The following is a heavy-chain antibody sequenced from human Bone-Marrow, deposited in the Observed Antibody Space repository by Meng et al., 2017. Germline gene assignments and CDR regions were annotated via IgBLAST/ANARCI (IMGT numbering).Heavy chain of an antibody. CDR1: GYTFTGYY. J-gene: IGHJ3*02. Sequence: ASVKVSCKASGYTFTGYYMHWVRQAPGQGLEWMGWINPNSGGTNYAQKFQGRVTMTRDTSISTAYMELSRLRSDDTAVYYCASMYGSGNTEDAFDIWGQGTMVTVSS. D-gene: IGHD3-10*01. CDR3: ASMYGSGNTEDAFDI. V-gene: IGHV1-2*02. CDR2: INPNSGGT.